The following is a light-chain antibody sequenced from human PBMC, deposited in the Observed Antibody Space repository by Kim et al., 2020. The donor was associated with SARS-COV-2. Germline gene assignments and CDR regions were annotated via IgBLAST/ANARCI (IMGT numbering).Light chain of an antibody. J-gene: IGKJ1*01. CDR2: KAA. Sequence: ASVGDSVTIPCRASESISGWLAWYQQKPGTAPKLLINKAASLQSGVPSRFSGSGSGTEFTLTSSSLQSDDFATYYCQQYNTYPGTFGQGTKVDIK. CDR1: ESISGW. CDR3: QQYNTYPGT. V-gene: IGKV1-5*03.